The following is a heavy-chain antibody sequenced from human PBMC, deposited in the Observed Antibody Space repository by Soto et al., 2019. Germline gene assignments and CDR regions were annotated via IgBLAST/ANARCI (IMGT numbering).Heavy chain of an antibody. Sequence: QVQLVESGGGVVQPGTSLRLSCAASGFAFSYHGIHWVRQAPGKGLEWVAVTWSGGRGEYYADSVRGRFTISRDNSKTNVYLQMNSMRVEDTAVYYCAKDDDTSIHYSLLDFRGQGTLVTVSS. CDR3: AKDDDTSIHYSLLDF. D-gene: IGHD3-22*01. CDR2: TWSGGRGE. CDR1: GFAFSYHG. V-gene: IGHV3-33*06. J-gene: IGHJ4*02.